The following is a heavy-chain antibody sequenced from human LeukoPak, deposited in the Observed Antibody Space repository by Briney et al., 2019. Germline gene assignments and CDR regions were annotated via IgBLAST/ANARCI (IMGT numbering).Heavy chain of an antibody. CDR1: GITFINHA. V-gene: IGHV3-30-3*01. Sequence: GRSLRLSCAASGITFINHAMDWVRQAPGKGLEWVAVISYGGSNTYYADSVKGRFTISRDNSKSTLYLQMNSLRVEDTAVYYCARNPGVGSSWYRLHYWGQGTLVTVSS. J-gene: IGHJ4*02. CDR3: ARNPGVGSSWYRLHY. CDR2: ISYGGSNT. D-gene: IGHD6-13*01.